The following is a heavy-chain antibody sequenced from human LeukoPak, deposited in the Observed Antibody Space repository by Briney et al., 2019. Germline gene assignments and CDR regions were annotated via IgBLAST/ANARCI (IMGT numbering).Heavy chain of an antibody. D-gene: IGHD1-7*01. J-gene: IGHJ5*02. CDR2: ISSSSSYI. V-gene: IGHV3-21*01. CDR3: ARGLELLSGEFDP. Sequence: PGGSLRLSCAASGFTFSSYSMNWVRQAPGKGLEWVSSISSSSSYIYYADSVKGRFTISRDNAKNSLYLQMNSLRAEDTAVYYCARGLELLSGEFDPWGQGTLVTVSS. CDR1: GFTFSSYS.